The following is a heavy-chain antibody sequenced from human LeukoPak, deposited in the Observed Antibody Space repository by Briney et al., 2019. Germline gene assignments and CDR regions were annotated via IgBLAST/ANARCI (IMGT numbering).Heavy chain of an antibody. V-gene: IGHV1-69*13. CDR3: ARAPLDTAMAYYFDY. CDR1: GGTFSSYA. D-gene: IGHD5-18*01. Sequence: VKVSRKASGGTFSSYAISWVRQAPGQGLEWMGGIIPIFGTANYAQKFQGRVTITADESTSTAYMELSSLRSEDTAVYYCARAPLDTAMAYYFDYWGQGTLVTVSS. CDR2: IIPIFGTA. J-gene: IGHJ4*02.